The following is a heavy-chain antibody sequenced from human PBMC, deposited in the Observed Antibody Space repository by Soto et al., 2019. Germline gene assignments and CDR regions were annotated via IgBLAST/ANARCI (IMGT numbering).Heavy chain of an antibody. D-gene: IGHD3-3*01. J-gene: IGHJ5*02. Sequence: SETLSLTCPVSGGSISSYYWSWIRQPPGKGLEWIGYIYYSGSTNYNPSLKSRVTISVDTSKNQFSLKLSSVTAADTAVYYCARDIASDFWSGYYAPTYWFDPWGQGTLVTVSS. CDR3: ARDIASDFWSGYYAPTYWFDP. V-gene: IGHV4-59*01. CDR2: IYYSGST. CDR1: GGSISSYY.